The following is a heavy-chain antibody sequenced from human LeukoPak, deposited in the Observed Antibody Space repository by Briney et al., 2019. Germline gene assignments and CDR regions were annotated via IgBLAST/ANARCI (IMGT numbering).Heavy chain of an antibody. V-gene: IGHV1-8*01. CDR2: MNPKSGNT. D-gene: IGHD3-3*01. J-gene: IGHJ6*03. CDR1: GDTFTTYD. Sequence: ASVKVSCNISGDTFTTYDINWVRQATGQGLEWMGWMNPKSGNTVYAQKFQGRLTLARDISISTAYMELSSLRSEDTAVYFCARAITIFDYYYMDVWGKGTTVTVSS. CDR3: ARAITIFDYYYMDV.